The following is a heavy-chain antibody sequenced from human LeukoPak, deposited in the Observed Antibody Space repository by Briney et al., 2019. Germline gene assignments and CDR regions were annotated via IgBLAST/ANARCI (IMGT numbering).Heavy chain of an antibody. J-gene: IGHJ4*02. D-gene: IGHD3-22*01. Sequence: TGGSLRLSCAASGFTFNSYDMNWVRQAPGKGLEWVSYISSSSSTIYYADSVKGRFTISRDNAKNSLYLQMNSLRAEDTAVYYCARDYYNSSGYWGGDYWGQGTLVTVSS. CDR1: GFTFNSYD. CDR2: ISSSSSTI. CDR3: ARDYYNSSGYWGGDY. V-gene: IGHV3-48*01.